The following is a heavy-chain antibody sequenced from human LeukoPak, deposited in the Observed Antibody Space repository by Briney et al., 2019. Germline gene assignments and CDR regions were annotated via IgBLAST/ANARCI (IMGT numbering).Heavy chain of an antibody. D-gene: IGHD2-2*01. CDR3: ARGTPLFDY. J-gene: IGHJ4*02. CDR1: GYRFTSYY. V-gene: IGHV1-46*01. CDR2: INPSGGSP. Sequence: ASAKVSCKASGYRFTSYYMHWVRQAPGQGLEWMGIINPSGGSPTYAQKFQGRVTMTGDTSTSTVYMELSSLGSEDTAVYYCARGTPLFDYWGQGTLVTVSS.